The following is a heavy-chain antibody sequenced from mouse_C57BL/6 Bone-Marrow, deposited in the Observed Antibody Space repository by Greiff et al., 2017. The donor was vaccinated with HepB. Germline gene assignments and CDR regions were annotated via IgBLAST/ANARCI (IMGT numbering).Heavy chain of an antibody. CDR1: GYTFTSYW. J-gene: IGHJ3*01. Sequence: VQLQQSGAELAKPGASVKLSCKASGYTFTSYWMHWVKQRPGQGLEWIGYINPSSGYTKYNQKFKDKATLTADKSSSTAYMQLSSLTYEDSAVYYCARIRYGSSYTAWFAYWGQGTLVTVSA. CDR3: ARIRYGSSYTAWFAY. D-gene: IGHD1-1*01. V-gene: IGHV1-7*01. CDR2: INPSSGYT.